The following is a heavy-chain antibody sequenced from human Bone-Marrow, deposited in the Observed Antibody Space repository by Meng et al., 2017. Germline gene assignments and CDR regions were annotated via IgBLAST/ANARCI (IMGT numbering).Heavy chain of an antibody. CDR1: GGSISSSIW. CDR3: AREEGYCSGGSCYPTGYFDY. J-gene: IGHJ4*02. Sequence: QGSGPVLVRPPGTPSLTCAVSGGSISSSIWWSWVRQPPGKGLEWIGEIYHSGSTNYNPSLKSRVTISVDKSKNQFSLKLSSVTAADTAVYYCAREEGYCSGGSCYPTGYFDYWGQGTLVTVSS. CDR2: IYHSGST. V-gene: IGHV4-4*03. D-gene: IGHD2-15*01.